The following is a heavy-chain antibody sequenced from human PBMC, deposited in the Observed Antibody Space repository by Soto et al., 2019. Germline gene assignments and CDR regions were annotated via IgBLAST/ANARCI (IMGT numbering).Heavy chain of an antibody. Sequence: SCILQTTGKGLEWVSYISSSGSTKSYADSVKGRFTISRDNAKNSLYLQMSGLRAEDTAINYCVRSRRLYKNEQRGLGYRANRSSDL. D-gene: IGHD6-25*01. CDR3: VRSRRLYKNEQRGLGYRANRSSDL. J-gene: IGHJ2*01. CDR2: ISSSGSTK. V-gene: IGHV3-11*04.